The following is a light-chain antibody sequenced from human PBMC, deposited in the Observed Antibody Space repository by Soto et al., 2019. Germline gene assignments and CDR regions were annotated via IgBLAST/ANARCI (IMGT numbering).Light chain of an antibody. V-gene: IGLV2-14*01. CDR2: EVS. CDR1: SSDIGYYNY. J-gene: IGLJ1*01. Sequence: QSALTQPASVSGSPGKSIPISCTGTSSDIGYYNYVSWYQQYPGKAPKLIIYEVSNRPSGVSNRFSGSKSANTASLTISGLQAEDEADYHCSSYKTGSTVVFGTGTKLTVL. CDR3: SSYKTGSTVV.